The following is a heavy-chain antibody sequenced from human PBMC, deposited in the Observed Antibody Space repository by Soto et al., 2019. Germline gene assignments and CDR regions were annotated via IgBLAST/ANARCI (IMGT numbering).Heavy chain of an antibody. Sequence: SQDLCVTCTVSAGFPRTGGYSWTWIRQHTGKSLEWIGYIYYSGSTYYKPSLKSRVTISVDTSKNQLSLKLSSVTAADTAVYFCAGSYAEHPGAFDIPRQGTTV. CDR1: AGFPRTGGYS. CDR2: IYYSGST. J-gene: IGHJ3*02. V-gene: IGHV4-31*03. CDR3: AGSYAEHPGAFDI.